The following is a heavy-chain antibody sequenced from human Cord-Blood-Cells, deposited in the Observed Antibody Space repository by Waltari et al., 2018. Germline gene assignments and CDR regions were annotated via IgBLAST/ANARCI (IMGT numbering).Heavy chain of an antibody. J-gene: IGHJ3*02. Sequence: EVQLVESGGGLVQPGGSLRLSCAASGFTFSSYEMNWVRQAPGKGLDWVSYISSSGSTIYYADSVKGRFTISRDNAKNSLYLQMNSLRAEDTAVYYCARTNWVDAFDIWGQGTMVTDSS. CDR3: ARTNWVDAFDI. V-gene: IGHV3-48*03. CDR2: ISSSGSTI. D-gene: IGHD7-27*01. CDR1: GFTFSSYE.